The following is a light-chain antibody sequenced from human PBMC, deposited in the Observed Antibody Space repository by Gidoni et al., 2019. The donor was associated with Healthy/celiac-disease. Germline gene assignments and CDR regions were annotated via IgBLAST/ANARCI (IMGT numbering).Light chain of an antibody. CDR1: QSVSSSY. Sequence: EIVLTQSPGTLSLSPGERATLSCRSSQSVSSSYLAWYQQKPGQAPRLLIYGASSRATGIPDRFSGSGSVIDFTLTISRLEPEDFAVYYCQQYGSSPRTFGQXTKVEIK. CDR2: GAS. V-gene: IGKV3-20*01. J-gene: IGKJ1*01. CDR3: QQYGSSPRT.